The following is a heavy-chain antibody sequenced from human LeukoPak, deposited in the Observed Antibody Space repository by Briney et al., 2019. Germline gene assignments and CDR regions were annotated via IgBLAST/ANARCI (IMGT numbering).Heavy chain of an antibody. CDR1: GGTLITYT. V-gene: IGHV1-69*05. J-gene: IGHJ5*02. D-gene: IGHD3-16*02. CDR2: IIAILGTA. CDR3: ASWSDLIGYNWSDH. Sequence: SVRVSSTASGGTLITYTISWGRHTPGERGWRVGGIIAILGTANYTQKFQSTVTITTDASTSTAYIELCSLRAEDTALCYSASWSDLIGYNWSDHWGQGTLVTVSS.